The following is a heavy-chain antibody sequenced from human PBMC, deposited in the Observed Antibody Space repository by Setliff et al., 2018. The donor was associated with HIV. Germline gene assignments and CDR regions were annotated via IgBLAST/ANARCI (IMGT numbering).Heavy chain of an antibody. D-gene: IGHD2-21*02. V-gene: IGHV4-34*01. J-gene: IGHJ3*02. CDR1: SGSFSGYY. CDR2: INDSGST. Sequence: PSETLSLTCAVYSGSFSGYYWSWIRQPPGKGLEWIGEINDSGSTNNNPSLKSRVAMSVDTSKNQFSLKLSSVTAADTAVYYCARDLRGDSVPATAAKSFDIWGQGTLVTVSS. CDR3: ARDLRGDSVPATAAKSFDI.